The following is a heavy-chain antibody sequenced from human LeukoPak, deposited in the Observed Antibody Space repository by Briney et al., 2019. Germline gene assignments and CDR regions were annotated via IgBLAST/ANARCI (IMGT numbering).Heavy chain of an antibody. CDR2: ISYDGSNK. D-gene: IGHD5-18*01. V-gene: IGHV3-30-3*01. CDR3: ARVTRDYYGMDV. Sequence: GRSLRLSCAASGFTFSSYAMHWVRQAPGKGLEWVAVISYDGSNKYYADSVKGRFTISRDNSKNTLYLQMNSLRAEDTAVYYCARVTRDYYGMDVWGQGTTVTVSS. CDR1: GFTFSSYA. J-gene: IGHJ6*02.